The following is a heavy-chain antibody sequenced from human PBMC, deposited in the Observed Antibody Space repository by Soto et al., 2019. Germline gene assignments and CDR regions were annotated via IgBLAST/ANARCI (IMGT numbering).Heavy chain of an antibody. D-gene: IGHD3-3*01. CDR1: GGSISSGDYY. Sequence: QVQLQESGPGLVKPSQTLSLTCTVSGGSISSGDYYWSWIRQPPGKGLEWIGYIYYSGSTYYNPSLQSRVTISVDTSMTQFSLKLSSVTAADTAVYYCARKGYDFWSGFDYWGQGTLVTVSS. CDR2: IYYSGST. V-gene: IGHV4-30-4*01. CDR3: ARKGYDFWSGFDY. J-gene: IGHJ4*02.